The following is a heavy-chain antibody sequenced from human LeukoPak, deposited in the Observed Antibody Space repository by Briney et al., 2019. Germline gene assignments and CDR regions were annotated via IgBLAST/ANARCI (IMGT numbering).Heavy chain of an antibody. D-gene: IGHD3-9*01. CDR3: ARDFIFYEILTGYYNLYYFDY. V-gene: IGHV1-2*02. CDR1: GYTFTGYY. Sequence: ASVKVSCKASGYTFTGYYIHWVRQAPGQGLEWMGWINPYSGDTAYAQKFQGRVTMTRDTSISTAYMELSRLRSDDTAVYYCARDFIFYEILTGYYNLYYFDYWGQGTLVTVSS. J-gene: IGHJ4*02. CDR2: INPYSGDT.